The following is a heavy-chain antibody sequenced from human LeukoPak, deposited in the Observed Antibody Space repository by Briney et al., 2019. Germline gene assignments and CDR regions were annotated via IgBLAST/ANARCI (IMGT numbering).Heavy chain of an antibody. CDR3: ARGTNYYDSGAYSSYHDY. CDR2: ISAYNGNT. Sequence: ASVKVSCKASGYSFTSYGISWVRQAPGQGLEWMGWISAYNGNTNYAQKLQGRVTMTTDTSTSTAYMELRSLRSDDTAVYYCARGTNYYDSGAYSSYHDYWGQGTLVTVSS. D-gene: IGHD3-22*01. J-gene: IGHJ4*02. CDR1: GYSFTSYG. V-gene: IGHV1-18*01.